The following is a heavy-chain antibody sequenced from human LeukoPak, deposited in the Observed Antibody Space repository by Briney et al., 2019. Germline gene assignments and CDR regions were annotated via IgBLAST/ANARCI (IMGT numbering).Heavy chain of an antibody. J-gene: IGHJ4*02. D-gene: IGHD1-26*01. CDR2: IYTSGST. CDR1: GGSFSSYY. CDR3: ARDQTSGSYYYY. V-gene: IGHV4-4*07. Sequence: SETLSLTCAVYGGSFSSYYWSWVRQPAGKGLEWIGRIYTSGSTNYNPSLKSRVTMSVDTSKNQFSLKLSSVTAADTAVYYCARDQTSGSYYYYWGQGTLVTVSS.